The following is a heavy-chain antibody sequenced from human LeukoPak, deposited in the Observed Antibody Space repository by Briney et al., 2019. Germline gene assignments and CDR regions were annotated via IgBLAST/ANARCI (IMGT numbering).Heavy chain of an antibody. CDR2: ISYDATNK. CDR1: GFTFSNFA. J-gene: IGHJ5*02. CDR3: VRDRYDIP. D-gene: IGHD3-9*01. Sequence: QPGGSLRLSCAVSGFTFSNFAMHWVRQAPGKGLEWVAVISYDATNKYYIDSVKGRFTISRDNSKNTVYLQMNSLRPEDTAVYYCVRDRYDIPWGQGTLVTVSS. V-gene: IGHV3-30-3*01.